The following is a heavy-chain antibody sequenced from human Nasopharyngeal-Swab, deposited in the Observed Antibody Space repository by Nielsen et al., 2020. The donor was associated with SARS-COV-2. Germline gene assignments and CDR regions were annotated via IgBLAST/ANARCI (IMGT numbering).Heavy chain of an antibody. J-gene: IGHJ5*02. CDR3: ARARPDIVAVPAALLFDP. CDR1: GFTFSSYD. V-gene: IGHV3-13*04. CDR2: IGTAGDT. Sequence: GGSLRLSCAASGFTFSSYDMHWVRQATGKGLEWVSAIGTAGDTYYPSSVKGRFTISRENAKNSLYLQMNSLRAGDTAVYYCARARPDIVAVPAALLFDPWGQGTLVTVSS. D-gene: IGHD2-2*01.